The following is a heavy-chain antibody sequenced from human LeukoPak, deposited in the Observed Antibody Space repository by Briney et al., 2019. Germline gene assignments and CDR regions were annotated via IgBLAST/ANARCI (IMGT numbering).Heavy chain of an antibody. CDR1: GFTFSSYW. J-gene: IGHJ4*02. CDR2: IKQDGSEK. CDR3: AKAYYYGSGRTLLTFDY. D-gene: IGHD3-10*01. V-gene: IGHV3-7*03. Sequence: GGSLRLSCAASGFTFSSYWMSWVRQAPGKGLEWVANIKQDGSEKYYVDSVKGRFTISRDNSKNTLYLQMNSLRAEDTAVYYCAKAYYYGSGRTLLTFDYWGQGTLVTVSS.